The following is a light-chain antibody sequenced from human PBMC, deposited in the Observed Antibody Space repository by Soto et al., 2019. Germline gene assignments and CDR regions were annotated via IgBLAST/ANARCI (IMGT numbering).Light chain of an antibody. CDR1: QNISRS. Sequence: EIVMTQSPVTLSLSPGERATLSCRASQNISRSLAWYQQKPGQGPSLLIYDASGRAGSVPARLSGSGSGTEFTLTISSLQSEDFAVYFCQQYDDRPPTSGQGTKVDIK. CDR3: QQYDDRPPT. CDR2: DAS. J-gene: IGKJ1*01. V-gene: IGKV3-15*01.